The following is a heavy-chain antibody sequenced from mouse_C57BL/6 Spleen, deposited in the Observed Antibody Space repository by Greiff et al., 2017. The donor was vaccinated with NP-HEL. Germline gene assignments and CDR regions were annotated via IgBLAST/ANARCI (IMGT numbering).Heavy chain of an antibody. CDR2: INPYNGGT. V-gene: IGHV1-19*01. CDR1: GYTFTDYY. Sequence: EVKLQESGPVLVKPWASVKMSCKASGYTFTDYYMNWVKQSHGKSLEWIGVINPYNGGTSYNQKFKGKATLTVDKSSSTAYMELNSLTSEDSAVYYCARGNHIYGSRYYFDYWGQGTTLTVSS. D-gene: IGHD1-1*01. J-gene: IGHJ2*01. CDR3: ARGNHIYGSRYYFDY.